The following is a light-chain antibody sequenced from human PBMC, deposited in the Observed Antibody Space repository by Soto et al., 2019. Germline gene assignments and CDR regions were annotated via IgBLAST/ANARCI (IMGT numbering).Light chain of an antibody. CDR3: QQVDSYPRT. CDR2: SAS. CDR1: QAIGSY. Sequence: IQLTQSPSSLSASVGDTVTITCRASQAIGSYFAWYQQRPGTAPKLLIYSASTLHSGVPSRFSGSGSGTDFTLTSSRLQPEDFATYYCQQVDSYPRTFGPGTTVEI. V-gene: IGKV1-9*01. J-gene: IGKJ3*01.